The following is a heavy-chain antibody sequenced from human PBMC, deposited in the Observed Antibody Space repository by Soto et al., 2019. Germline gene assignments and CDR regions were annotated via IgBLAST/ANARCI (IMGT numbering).Heavy chain of an antibody. CDR2: IYWDDDK. CDR1: GFSLSTSGVG. Sequence: QITLKESGPTLVKPTQTLTLTCTFSGFSLSTSGVGVGWIRQPPGKALEWLALIYWDDDKRYSPSLKSRLTNTKDTSKIQVVLTMTNMDPLDTATYYCAHRGADYCGGACYLFDYWGQGTLVTVSS. V-gene: IGHV2-5*02. J-gene: IGHJ4*02. D-gene: IGHD2-21*02. CDR3: AHRGADYCGGACYLFDY.